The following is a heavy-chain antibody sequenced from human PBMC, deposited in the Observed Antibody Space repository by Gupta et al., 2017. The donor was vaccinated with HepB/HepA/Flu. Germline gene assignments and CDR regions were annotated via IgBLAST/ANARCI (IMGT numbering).Heavy chain of an antibody. V-gene: IGHV4-34*01. D-gene: IGHD6-19*01. CDR2: INHSGST. CDR1: GGSFSGYY. J-gene: IGHJ3*02. Sequence: QVQLQQWGAGLLKPSETLSLTCAVYGGSFSGYYWSWIRQPPGKGLEWIGEINHSGSTNYNPSLKSRVTISVDTSKNQFSLKLSSVTAADTAVYYCARVYSSGWPIADAFDIWGQGTMVTVSS. CDR3: ARVYSSGWPIADAFDI.